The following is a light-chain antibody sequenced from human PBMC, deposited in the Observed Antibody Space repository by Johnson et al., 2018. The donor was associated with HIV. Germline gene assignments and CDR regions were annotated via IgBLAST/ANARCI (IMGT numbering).Light chain of an antibody. CDR1: SSDMGNYA. V-gene: IGLV1-51*01. J-gene: IGLJ1*01. CDR3: GTWDGSLSAGV. CDR2: DNN. Sequence: QSVLTQPPSVSAAPGQKVTISCSGSSSDMGNYAVSWYQQLPGTAPKLLIYDNNKRPSGIPDRFSGSKSGTSTTLGITGLQTGDEADYYCGTWDGSLSAGVFGTGTKVTVL.